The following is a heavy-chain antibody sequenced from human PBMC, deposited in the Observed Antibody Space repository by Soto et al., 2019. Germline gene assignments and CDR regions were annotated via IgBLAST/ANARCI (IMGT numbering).Heavy chain of an antibody. Sequence: QVQLVQSGAEVKKPGASVKVSCKASGYTFTSYYMHWVRQAPGPGLELMGIMNPCGGSTSYAQKFQSRVTMTRDTSTSTVYMELSSLRSEDTAVYYCARDLLAYCGGDCYSMDYWGQGTLVTVSS. J-gene: IGHJ4*02. V-gene: IGHV1-46*01. CDR2: MNPCGGST. CDR1: GYTFTSYY. D-gene: IGHD2-21*02. CDR3: ARDLLAYCGGDCYSMDY.